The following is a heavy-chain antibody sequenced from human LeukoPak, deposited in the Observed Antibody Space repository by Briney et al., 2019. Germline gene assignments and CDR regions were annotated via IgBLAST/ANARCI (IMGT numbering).Heavy chain of an antibody. CDR1: GFTFSDYY. V-gene: IGHV3-11*04. J-gene: IGHJ4*02. CDR2: ISSSGSTI. D-gene: IGHD6-6*01. Sequence: PGGSLRLSCAASGFTFSDYYMSWIRQAPGKGLEGVSYISSSGSTIYYADSVKGRFTISRDNAKNSLYLQMNSLRAEDTAVYYCARDVSQLVATFDYWGQGTLVTVSS. CDR3: ARDVSQLVATFDY.